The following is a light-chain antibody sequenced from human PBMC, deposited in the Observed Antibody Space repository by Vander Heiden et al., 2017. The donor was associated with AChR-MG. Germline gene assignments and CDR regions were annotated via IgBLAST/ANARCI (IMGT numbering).Light chain of an antibody. J-gene: IGKJ5*01. V-gene: IGKV3-11*01. CDR2: DAS. CDR3: QHRSNWPP. Sequence: IALTQSPATLSLSPGETATLSCRASQSINYYLACYQQKPGQAPRLLIYDASNRATGIPARFSGGGSGTYFTLTISRLEPEDFAVYYCQHRSNWPPFGQGTRLDIK. CDR1: QSINYY.